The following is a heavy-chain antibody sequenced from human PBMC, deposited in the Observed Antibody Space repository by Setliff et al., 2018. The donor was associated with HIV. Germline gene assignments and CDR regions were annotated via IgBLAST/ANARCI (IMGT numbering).Heavy chain of an antibody. Sequence: PGGSLRLSCAASGFTFSSYGMHWVRQAPGKGLEWVAFIRYDGSNKYYADSVKGRFTISRDNSKNTLYLQMNSLGAEDTAVYYCAKDGPGVRYFDWLSQDAFDIWGQGTTVTVSS. V-gene: IGHV3-30*02. J-gene: IGHJ3*02. CDR1: GFTFSSYG. CDR3: AKDGPGVRYFDWLSQDAFDI. D-gene: IGHD3-9*01. CDR2: IRYDGSNK.